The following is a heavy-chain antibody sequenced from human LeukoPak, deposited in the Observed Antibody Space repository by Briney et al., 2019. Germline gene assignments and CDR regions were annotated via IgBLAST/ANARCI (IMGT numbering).Heavy chain of an antibody. V-gene: IGHV3-30*02. CDR3: AKDQGVVGSYDA. D-gene: IGHD3-10*01. J-gene: IGHJ5*02. CDR1: GFTFSRFG. CDR2: IQYDESLK. Sequence: PGGSLRLSCEASGFTFSRFGMNWVRQAPGKGLEWVAFIQYDESLKCYLGSVKGRFDTSRDNSKNTVYLQMNSLRVEDTAVYYCAKDQGVVGSYDAWGQGTLVTVSS.